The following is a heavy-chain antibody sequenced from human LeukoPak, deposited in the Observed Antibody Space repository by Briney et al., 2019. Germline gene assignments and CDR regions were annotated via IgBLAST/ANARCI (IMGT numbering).Heavy chain of an antibody. J-gene: IGHJ3*02. CDR3: AKSPTVDAAFDI. D-gene: IGHD4-23*01. V-gene: IGHV3-23*01. Sequence: PGGSQILCCAASGFTFSSYAMSWVRQAPGKGLEWVSAISGSGCSTYYADSVDGRFTVSRDSSKNTLFLHMNSLRAEDTALYYCAKSPTVDAAFDIWGQGTLVTVSS. CDR2: ISGSGCST. CDR1: GFTFSSYA.